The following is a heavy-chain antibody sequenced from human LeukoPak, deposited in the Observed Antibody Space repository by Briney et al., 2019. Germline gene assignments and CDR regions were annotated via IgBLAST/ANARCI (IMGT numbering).Heavy chain of an antibody. CDR1: GFTFSYA. CDR3: SRHGPRGPFASGTSRVYYAMDV. CDR2: IIGSGGST. Sequence: PGGSLRLSCAASGFTFSYAMRWGRRAPGKGLGWVSSIIGSGGSTYYSDSVKGRFTISRDNSKNPLYLQTSSLRAEDTAVYYCSRHGPRGPFASGTSRVYYAMDVWGKGTTVTVSS. V-gene: IGHV3-23*01. J-gene: IGHJ6*04. D-gene: IGHD3-10*01.